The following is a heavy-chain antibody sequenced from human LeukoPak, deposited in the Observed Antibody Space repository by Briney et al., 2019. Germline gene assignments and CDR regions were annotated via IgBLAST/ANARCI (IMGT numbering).Heavy chain of an antibody. J-gene: IGHJ5*02. CDR3: ARDLNYYGSGWDWFDP. Sequence: ASVKVSCKASGYTFTGYYMHWVRQAPGQGLEWMGWINPNSGGTNYAQKLQGRVTMTTDTSTSTAYMELRSLRSDDTAVYCCARDLNYYGSGWDWFDPWGQGTLVTVSS. V-gene: IGHV1-2*02. CDR1: GYTFTGYY. D-gene: IGHD3-10*01. CDR2: INPNSGGT.